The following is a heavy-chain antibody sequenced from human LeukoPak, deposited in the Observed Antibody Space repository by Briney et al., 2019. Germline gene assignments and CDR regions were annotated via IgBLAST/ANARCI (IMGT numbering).Heavy chain of an antibody. Sequence: SETLSLTCTVSRGSISTKNYFWGWIRQPPGKGLEWIGSISHSGGTYYSPSLKSRVTISIDTSKTQFSLKLRSVTAADTAVYFCARHIPLIHSITGSYHYCMDVWGEGTTAAVSS. D-gene: IGHD3-22*01. J-gene: IGHJ6*03. CDR3: ARHIPLIHSITGSYHYCMDV. CDR2: ISHSGGT. V-gene: IGHV4-39*01. CDR1: RGSISTKNYF.